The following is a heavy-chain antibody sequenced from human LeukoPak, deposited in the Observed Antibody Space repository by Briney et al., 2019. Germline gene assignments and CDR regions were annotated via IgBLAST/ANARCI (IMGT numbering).Heavy chain of an antibody. CDR1: GGSISSYY. V-gene: IGHV4-59*01. CDR3: ASADSSSWYDYYYYYMDV. J-gene: IGHJ6*03. CDR2: IYYSGST. Sequence: SETLSLTCTVSGGSISSYYWSWIRQPPGKGLEWIGYIYYSGSTNYNPSLKSRVTISVDTSKNQFSLKLSSVTAADTAVYFCASADSSSWYDYYYYYMDVWGKGTTVAVSS. D-gene: IGHD6-13*01.